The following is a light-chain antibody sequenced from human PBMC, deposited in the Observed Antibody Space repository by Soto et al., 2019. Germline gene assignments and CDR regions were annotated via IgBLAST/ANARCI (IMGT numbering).Light chain of an antibody. J-gene: IGLJ1*01. Sequence: QSVLTQPASVSGSPGQSITISCTGISSDIGSHNLVSWYQQHPGKAPKLMIHDGSKRPSGVSNRFSASKSGNTASLTISGLQAEDEADYYCCSYAGTTSYVFGTGTKLTVL. CDR2: DGS. V-gene: IGLV2-23*01. CDR1: SSDIGSHNL. CDR3: CSYAGTTSYV.